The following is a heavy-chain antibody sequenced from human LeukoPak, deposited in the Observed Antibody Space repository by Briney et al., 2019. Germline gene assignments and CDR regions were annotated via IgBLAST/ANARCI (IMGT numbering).Heavy chain of an antibody. CDR3: ARDFGYIIDY. V-gene: IGHV1-46*01. CDR1: GYTFTSYY. J-gene: IGHJ4*02. CDR2: INPSGGST. Sequence: ASVKVSCKASGYTFTSYYMHWVRQAPGQGLEGLGLINPSGGSTSYAQKFQGRVTMNRDTSTRTVYMELSSLRSEDTAVYYCARDFGYIIDYWGREPWSPSPQ. D-gene: IGHD5-24*01.